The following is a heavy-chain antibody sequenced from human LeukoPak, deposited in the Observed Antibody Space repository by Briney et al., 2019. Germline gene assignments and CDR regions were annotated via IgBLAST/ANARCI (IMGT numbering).Heavy chain of an antibody. CDR2: INHSGST. CDR3: ARGLIGGYGDYEGAGGWFDP. Sequence: SETLSLTCAVYGGSFSGYYWSWIRQPPGKGLEWIGEINHSGSTNYNPSLKSRVTISVDTSKNQFSLKLSSVTAADTAVYYCARGLIGGYGDYEGAGGWFDPWGQGTLVTVSS. D-gene: IGHD4-17*01. V-gene: IGHV4-34*01. CDR1: GGSFSGYY. J-gene: IGHJ5*02.